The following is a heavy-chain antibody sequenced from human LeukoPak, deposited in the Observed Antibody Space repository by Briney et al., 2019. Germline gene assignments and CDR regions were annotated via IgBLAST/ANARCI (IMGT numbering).Heavy chain of an antibody. D-gene: IGHD3-3*01. Sequence: ETLSLTCTVSGGSISSYYWSWVRQAPGKGLEWVSVIYSGGSTYYADSVKGRFTISRDNSKNTLYLQMNSLRAEDTAVYYCARGLLEWLPFDYWGQGTLVTVSS. J-gene: IGHJ4*02. CDR3: ARGLLEWLPFDY. V-gene: IGHV3-53*01. CDR1: GGSISSYY. CDR2: IYSGGST.